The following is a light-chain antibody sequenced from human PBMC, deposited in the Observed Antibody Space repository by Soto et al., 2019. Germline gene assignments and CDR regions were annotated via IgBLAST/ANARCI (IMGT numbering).Light chain of an antibody. CDR3: CSYAGSSTYV. Sequence: QSALTQPASLSGSPGQSITISCTGTSSDVGGYNYVSWYQQHPGKAPRLMIYGVSNRPSGISNRFSGSKSGNTASLTISGLQAEDEADYYCCSYAGSSTYVFGTGTKVTVL. CDR1: SSDVGGYNY. V-gene: IGLV2-14*03. J-gene: IGLJ1*01. CDR2: GVS.